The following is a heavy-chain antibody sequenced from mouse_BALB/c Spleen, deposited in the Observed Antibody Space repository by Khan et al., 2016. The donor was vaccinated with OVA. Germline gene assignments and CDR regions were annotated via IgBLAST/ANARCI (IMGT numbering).Heavy chain of an antibody. Sequence: VQLKESGPGLVKPSQSLSLTCTATGYSVTSDYAWNWIRQFPGDKLEWMGYITYSGSTSYNPSLKSRISITRDTSKNQFFLQLISVTTEDTATYYCARDGSRYNYAMDYWGQGTSVTVSS. V-gene: IGHV3-2*02. CDR3: ARDGSRYNYAMDY. D-gene: IGHD2-3*01. CDR2: ITYSGST. CDR1: GYSVTSDYA. J-gene: IGHJ4*01.